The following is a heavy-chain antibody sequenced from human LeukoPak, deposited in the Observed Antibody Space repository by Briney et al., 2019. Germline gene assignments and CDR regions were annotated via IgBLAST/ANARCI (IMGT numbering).Heavy chain of an antibody. V-gene: IGHV3-30*02. CDR3: VPYCSSTSCYTGP. D-gene: IGHD2-2*02. CDR2: IRYDGGNK. CDR1: GFTFSSYG. Sequence: PGGSLRLSCAASGFTFSSYGMHWVRQAPGKGLEWVAFIRYDGGNKYYADSVKGRFTISRDNSKNTLYLQMHSLRAEDTAVYYCVPYCSSTSCYTGPWGQGTLVTVSS. J-gene: IGHJ5*02.